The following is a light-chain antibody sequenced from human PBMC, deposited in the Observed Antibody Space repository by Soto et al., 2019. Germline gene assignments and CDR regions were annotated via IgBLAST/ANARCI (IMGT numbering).Light chain of an antibody. CDR3: QVWDSSSDPYV. CDR1: KIGSKS. Sequence: SYELTQPPSVSVAPGQTASITCGVNKIGSKSVHWYQQKPGQAPVLVVYDDSDLPSGVPERFPGSNSGNTATLTISRVEAGDEADDYCQVWDSSSDPYVFGTGTKVTVL. CDR2: DDS. J-gene: IGLJ1*01. V-gene: IGLV3-21*02.